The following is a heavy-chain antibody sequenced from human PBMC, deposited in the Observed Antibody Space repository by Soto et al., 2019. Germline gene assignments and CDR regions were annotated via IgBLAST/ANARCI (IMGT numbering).Heavy chain of an antibody. CDR1: GYTLTELS. CDR2: FDPEDGET. J-gene: IGHJ4*02. D-gene: IGHD4-17*01. CDR3: ATGHDYGDYKFDY. V-gene: IGHV1-24*01. Sequence: ASVKVSCKVSGYTLTELSMHWVRQAPGKGLEWMGGFDPEDGETIYAQKFQGRVTMTEDTSTDTAYMGLSSLRSEDTAVYYCATGHDYGDYKFDYWGQGTLVTVSS.